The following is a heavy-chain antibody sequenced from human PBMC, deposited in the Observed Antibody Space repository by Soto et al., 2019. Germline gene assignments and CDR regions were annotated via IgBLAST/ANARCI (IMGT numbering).Heavy chain of an antibody. Sequence: EVQLVESGGGLVKPGGSLRLSCAASGFTFSSYSMNWVRQAPGKGLEWVSSISSSRSYIYYADSVRGRFTISRDDAKNSLYLQMNSLRAEYTAVYYCARDPSMVRGENWYFDLWGRGTLVTVSS. D-gene: IGHD3-10*01. CDR1: GFTFSSYS. CDR3: ARDPSMVRGENWYFDL. CDR2: ISSSRSYI. V-gene: IGHV3-21*01. J-gene: IGHJ2*01.